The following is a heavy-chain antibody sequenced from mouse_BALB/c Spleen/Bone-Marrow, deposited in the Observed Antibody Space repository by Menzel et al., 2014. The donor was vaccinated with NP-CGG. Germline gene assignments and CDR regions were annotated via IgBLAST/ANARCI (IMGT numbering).Heavy chain of an antibody. CDR3: ARKGISTVIATAYYFYY. Sequence: VDVQQSGAELVNPGASVNLSCKTSGYTFTSYWFQWVNQWPGKGLGRIGVIFPGTGYTCYNEKFKDTAPLTIDTSSSTAYMQLSSLTSEDSAVYFCARKGISTVIATAYYFYYWSQGPPRT. J-gene: IGHJ2*01. CDR1: GYTFTSYW. CDR2: IFPGTGYT. V-gene: IGHV1S132*01. D-gene: IGHD2-4*01.